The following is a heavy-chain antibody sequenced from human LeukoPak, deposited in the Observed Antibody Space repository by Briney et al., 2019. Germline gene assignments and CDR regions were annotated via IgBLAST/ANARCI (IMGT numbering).Heavy chain of an antibody. J-gene: IGHJ6*03. V-gene: IGHV4-59*01. CDR1: GGSISDYY. Sequence: TSETLSLTCTVSGGSISDYYWNWIRQPPGKGLEWIGYIYYSRSTTYNPSLKSRVTMSVDTAKNQFSLKLRSVTAADTAVYYCARGDFCSKSNCYLRPMDVWGKGTTVTVSS. CDR3: ARGDFCSKSNCYLRPMDV. D-gene: IGHD3-3*01. CDR2: IYYSRST.